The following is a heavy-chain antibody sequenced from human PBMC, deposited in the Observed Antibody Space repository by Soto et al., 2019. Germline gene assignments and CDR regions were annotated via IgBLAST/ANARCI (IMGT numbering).Heavy chain of an antibody. D-gene: IGHD1-26*01. CDR1: GFTFSSYA. V-gene: IGHV3-23*01. J-gene: IGHJ3*02. CDR2: ISGSGGST. CDR3: AKGSGSYYAFDI. Sequence: HPGGSLRLSCAASGFTFSSYAMSWVRQAPGKGLEWVSAISGSGGSTYYADSVKGRFTISRDNSKNTLYLQMNSLRAEDTAVYYCAKGSGSYYAFDIWGQGTMVTVSS.